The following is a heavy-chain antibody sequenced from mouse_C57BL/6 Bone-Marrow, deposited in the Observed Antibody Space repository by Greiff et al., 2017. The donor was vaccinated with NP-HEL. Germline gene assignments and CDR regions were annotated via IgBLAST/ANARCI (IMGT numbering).Heavy chain of an antibody. J-gene: IGHJ3*01. Sequence: VQLQQPGTELVKPGASVKLSCKASGYTFTSYWMHWVKQRPGQGLEWIGNINPSNGGTNYNEKFKSKATLTVDKSSSTAYMKLSSLTSEDSAVYYCARGAYYSNYWFAYWGQGTLVTVSA. CDR3: ARGAYYSNYWFAY. V-gene: IGHV1-53*01. CDR2: INPSNGGT. CDR1: GYTFTSYW. D-gene: IGHD2-5*01.